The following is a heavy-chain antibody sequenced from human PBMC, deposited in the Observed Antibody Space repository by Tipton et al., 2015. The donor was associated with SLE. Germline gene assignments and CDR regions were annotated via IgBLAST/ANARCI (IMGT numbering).Heavy chain of an antibody. CDR2: ISSSSSYI. CDR1: GFTFSSYS. Sequence: SLRLSCAASGFTFSSYSMNWVRQAPGKGLEWVSSISSSSSYIYYADSVKGRFTISRDNAKNSLYLQMDSLRAEDSAVYYCARGHCTSISCYTAFDYWGQGTLVTVSS. V-gene: IGHV3-21*01. J-gene: IGHJ4*02. CDR3: ARGHCTSISCYTAFDY. D-gene: IGHD2-2*02.